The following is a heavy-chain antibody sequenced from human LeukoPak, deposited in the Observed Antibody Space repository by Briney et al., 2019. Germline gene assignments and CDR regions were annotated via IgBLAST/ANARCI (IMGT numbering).Heavy chain of an antibody. J-gene: IGHJ4*02. Sequence: GGSLRLSCAASGFTVSSNYVSWVRQAPGKGLEWVSVIYSGGDTYYADSVKGRFTLSRDNSKNLLYLQMNSLRAEDTAVYYCAKRRVPAPAREGLDYWGQGTLVTVSS. CDR3: AKRRVPAPAREGLDY. D-gene: IGHD1-26*01. CDR2: IYSGGDT. V-gene: IGHV3-53*01. CDR1: GFTVSSNY.